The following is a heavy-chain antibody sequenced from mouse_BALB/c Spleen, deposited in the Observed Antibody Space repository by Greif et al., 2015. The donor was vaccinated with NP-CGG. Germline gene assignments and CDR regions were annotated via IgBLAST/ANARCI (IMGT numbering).Heavy chain of an antibody. CDR2: INSNGGST. Sequence: EVKLVESGGGLVQPGGSLKLSRAASGFTFSSYGMSWVRQTPDKRLELVATINSNGGSTYYPDSVKGRFTISRDNAKNTLYLQMSSLKSEDTAMYYCARGGGKKLWYLDVWGAGTTVTVSS. CDR1: GFTFSSYG. J-gene: IGHJ1*01. V-gene: IGHV5-6-3*01. CDR3: ARGGGKKLWYLDV.